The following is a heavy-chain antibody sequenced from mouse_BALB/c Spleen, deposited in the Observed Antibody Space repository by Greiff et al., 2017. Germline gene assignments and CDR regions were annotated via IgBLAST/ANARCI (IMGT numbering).Heavy chain of an antibody. D-gene: IGHD2-14*01. J-gene: IGHJ2*01. CDR1: GYSITSDYA. CDR3: ARGNYRYDDFDY. V-gene: IGHV3-2*02. Sequence: DVQLQESGPGLVKPSQSLSLTCTVTGYSITSDYAWNWIRQFPGNKLEWMGYISYSGSTSYNPSLKSRISITRDTSKNQFFLQLNSVTTEDTATYYCARGNYRYDDFDYWGQGTTLTVSS. CDR2: ISYSGST.